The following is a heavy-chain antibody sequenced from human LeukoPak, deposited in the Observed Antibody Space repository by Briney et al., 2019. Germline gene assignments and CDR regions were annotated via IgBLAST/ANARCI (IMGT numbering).Heavy chain of an antibody. Sequence: GGSLRLSCAASGFTFSTYWMSWVRQAPGKGLEWVANIKQDGSETYYADSVKGRFTISRDNAKNSLYLQMNSLRAEDTAVYYCARTWMQLWSPDYWGLGTLVTVSS. D-gene: IGHD5-18*01. CDR2: IKQDGSET. J-gene: IGHJ4*02. V-gene: IGHV3-7*03. CDR1: GFTFSTYW. CDR3: ARTWMQLWSPDY.